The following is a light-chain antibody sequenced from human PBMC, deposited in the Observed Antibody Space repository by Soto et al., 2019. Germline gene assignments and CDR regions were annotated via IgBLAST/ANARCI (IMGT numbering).Light chain of an antibody. CDR3: QQDYNLPFT. Sequence: EIGGTQSPGTLSLSPGQRATLSCRARQSIDSNTLSWYQQKPGQAPRLIISGASTRATGTPARFSGSGSGTDCTLTTSSLLPEDFAVYYCQQDYNLPFTFGQGTLLETK. V-gene: IGKV3D-7*01. J-gene: IGKJ5*01. CDR1: QSIDSNT. CDR2: GAS.